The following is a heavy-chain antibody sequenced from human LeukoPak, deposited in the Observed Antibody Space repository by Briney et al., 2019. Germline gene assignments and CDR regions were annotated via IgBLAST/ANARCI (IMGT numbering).Heavy chain of an antibody. CDR3: ARSVAGFDY. J-gene: IGHJ4*02. CDR1: GFTFSNYW. CDR2: IKQDGNEK. Sequence: PGGSLRRSCAASGFTFSNYWMSWVRQAPGKGLEWVANIKQDGNEKYYVDSVKGRFTISRDNAKNSLYLQMNSLRAEDTAVYYCARSVAGFDYWGQGALVTVSS. D-gene: IGHD6-19*01. V-gene: IGHV3-7*01.